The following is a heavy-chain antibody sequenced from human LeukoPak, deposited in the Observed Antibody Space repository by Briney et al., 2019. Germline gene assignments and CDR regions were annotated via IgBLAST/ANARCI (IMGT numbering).Heavy chain of an antibody. J-gene: IGHJ4*02. CDR3: ARGTAAALDY. CDR2: TKNKAEGHIT. CDR1: GFTFSNHY. D-gene: IGHD6-13*01. Sequence: GGSLRLPCAASGFTFSNHYMDWVRQAPGKGLEWVGRTKNKAEGHITDYAASVKGRFFSSRDDSKNSLYLQMNSLQTDDTGIYYCARGTAAALDYWGQGIPVTVSS. V-gene: IGHV3-72*01.